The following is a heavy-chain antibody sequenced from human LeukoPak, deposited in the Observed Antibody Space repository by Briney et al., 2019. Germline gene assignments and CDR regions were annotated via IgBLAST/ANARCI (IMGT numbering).Heavy chain of an antibody. CDR2: ISSSGSTI. D-gene: IGHD7-27*01. CDR1: GIIFSTYA. J-gene: IGHJ5*02. V-gene: IGHV3-48*04. CDR3: ARDGDLFLRGNWFDP. Sequence: GGSLRLSCEFSGIIFSTYAMNWVRQAPGKGLEWVSYISSSGSTIYYADSVKGRFTISRDNAKNSLYLQMNSLRAEDTAVYYCARDGDLFLRGNWFDPWGQGTLVTVSS.